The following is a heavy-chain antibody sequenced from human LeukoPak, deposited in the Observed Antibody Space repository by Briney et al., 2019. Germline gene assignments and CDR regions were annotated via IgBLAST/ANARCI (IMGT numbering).Heavy chain of an antibody. CDR2: IYHSGST. D-gene: IGHD3-16*01. J-gene: IGHJ3*02. Sequence: SETLSLTCTVSGYSISSGYYWGWIRQPPGKGLEWIGSIYHSGSTYYNPSLKSRVTISVDTSKNQFSLKLGSVTAADTAVYYCARVGGNDAFDIWGQGTMVTVSS. V-gene: IGHV4-38-2*02. CDR3: ARVGGNDAFDI. CDR1: GYSISSGYY.